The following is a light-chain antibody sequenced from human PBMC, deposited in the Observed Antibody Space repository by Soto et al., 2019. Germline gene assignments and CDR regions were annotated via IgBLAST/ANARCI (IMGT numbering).Light chain of an antibody. CDR1: QSISSW. V-gene: IGKV1-5*03. CDR3: QQYNSCWDS. J-gene: IGKJ2*03. CDR2: KAS. Sequence: DIQMTQSPSTLSASVGDRVTITCRASQSISSWLAWYQQKPGKAPKLLIYKASTLESGVPSRFSGSGSGTEFPLTISSLQSDGLATYYCQQYNSCWDSFGQGTRLQIK.